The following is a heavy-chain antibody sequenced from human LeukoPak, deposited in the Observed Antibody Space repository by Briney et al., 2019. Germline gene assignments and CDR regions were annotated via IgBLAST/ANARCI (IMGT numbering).Heavy chain of an antibody. V-gene: IGHV4-59*08. D-gene: IGHD1-7*01. CDR1: GGSISSYY. Sequence: WETLSLTCTVSGGSISSYYWSWIRQPPGKGLEWIGYIYYSGSTNYNPSLRSRVTISINTSKTQFSLNLISVTAADTAVYFCATGNWNYDSWGQGTLVTVSS. CDR3: ATGNWNYDS. CDR2: IYYSGST. J-gene: IGHJ5*01.